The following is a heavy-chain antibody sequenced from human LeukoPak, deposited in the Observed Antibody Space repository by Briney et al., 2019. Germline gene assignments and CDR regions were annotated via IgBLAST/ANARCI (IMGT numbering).Heavy chain of an antibody. V-gene: IGHV3-30*03. CDR2: ISYDGSNK. Sequence: GGSLRLSCAASGFTFSSYGMHWVRQAPGKGLEWVAVISYDGSNKYYADSVKGRFTISRDNSKNTLYLQMNSLRAEDTAVYYCARGPGFWDAFDIWGQGTMVTVSS. D-gene: IGHD3-3*01. CDR1: GFTFSSYG. J-gene: IGHJ3*02. CDR3: ARGPGFWDAFDI.